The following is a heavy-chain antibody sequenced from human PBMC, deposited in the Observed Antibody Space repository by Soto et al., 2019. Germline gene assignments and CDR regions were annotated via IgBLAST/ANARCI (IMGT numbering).Heavy chain of an antibody. CDR2: ISWNSGSI. Sequence: EVQLVESGGGLVQPGRSLRLSCAASGFTFDDYAMHWVRQAPGKGLEWVSGISWNSGSIGYADSVKGRFTISRDNAKNSLYLQMNSLRAEDTALYYCATVRYGMDVWGQGTTVTVSS. J-gene: IGHJ6*02. CDR1: GFTFDDYA. CDR3: ATVRYGMDV. V-gene: IGHV3-9*01.